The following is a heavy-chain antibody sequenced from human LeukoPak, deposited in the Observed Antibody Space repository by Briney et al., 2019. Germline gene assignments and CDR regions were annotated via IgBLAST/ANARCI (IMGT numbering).Heavy chain of an antibody. V-gene: IGHV4-39*01. CDR1: GGSIGSNNY. D-gene: IGHD5-24*01. CDR3: ARHEEEDGYNAKTLDY. Sequence: SETLSLTCTVSGGSIGSNNYWAWIRQPPGMGLEWIGTIHYSGNTYYNPSLRSRVTFSVDTSKNQFSLRLSSVTAADTAVYYCARHEEEDGYNAKTLDYWGQGTLVTVSS. J-gene: IGHJ4*02. CDR2: IHYSGNT.